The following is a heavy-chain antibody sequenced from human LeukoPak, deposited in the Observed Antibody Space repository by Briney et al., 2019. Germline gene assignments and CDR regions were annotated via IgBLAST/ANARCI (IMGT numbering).Heavy chain of an antibody. CDR2: IYYSGSTHYSGST. Sequence: KPSETLSLTCTVSGGSISSYYWNWIRQPPGKGLEWIGYIYYSGSTHYSGSTHYNPSLESRVTISVDTSKNQFSLKLSSMTAADTAVYYCARVRYSGYDALFDFWGQGTLVTVSS. J-gene: IGHJ4*02. CDR1: GGSISSYY. D-gene: IGHD5-12*01. V-gene: IGHV4-59*13. CDR3: ARVRYSGYDALFDF.